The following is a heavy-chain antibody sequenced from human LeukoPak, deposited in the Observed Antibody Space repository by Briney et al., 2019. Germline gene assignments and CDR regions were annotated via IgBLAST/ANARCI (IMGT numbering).Heavy chain of an antibody. CDR3: ARVTFGGVIVD. D-gene: IGHD3-16*02. CDR2: INHSGST. CDR1: GGSFSGYY. Sequence: PSETLSLTCAVYGGSFSGYYWSWIRQPPARGLEWIGEINHSGSTNYNPSLKSRVTISVDTSKNQFSLKLSSVTAADTAVYYCARVTFGGVIVDWGQGTLVTVSS. V-gene: IGHV4-34*01. J-gene: IGHJ4*02.